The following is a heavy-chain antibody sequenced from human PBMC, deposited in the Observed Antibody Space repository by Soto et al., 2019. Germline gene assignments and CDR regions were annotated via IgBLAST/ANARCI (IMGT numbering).Heavy chain of an antibody. V-gene: IGHV4-30-4*01. CDR1: GGSISSGDYY. Sequence: SETLSLTCTVSGGSISSGDYYWSWIRQPPGKGLEWIGYIYYSGSTYYNPSLKSRVTISVDTSKNRFSLKLSSVTAADTAVYYCARFADGLLWFGESQIGYYFDYWGQGTLVTVSS. D-gene: IGHD3-10*01. CDR2: IYYSGST. CDR3: ARFADGLLWFGESQIGYYFDY. J-gene: IGHJ4*02.